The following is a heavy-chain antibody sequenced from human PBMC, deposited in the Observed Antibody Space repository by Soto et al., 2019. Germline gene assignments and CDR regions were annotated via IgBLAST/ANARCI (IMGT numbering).Heavy chain of an antibody. D-gene: IGHD5-18*01. Sequence: GGSLRLSCAASGFTFSNAWMNWVRQAPGKGLEWVGRIKSKTDGGTTDYAAPVKGRFTISRDNSENTLYLQMNSLRAEDTAVYYCARGAGYSYGYFDFWGQGTLVTVSS. CDR3: ARGAGYSYGYFDF. V-gene: IGHV3-15*07. CDR1: GFTFSNAW. J-gene: IGHJ4*02. CDR2: IKSKTDGGTT.